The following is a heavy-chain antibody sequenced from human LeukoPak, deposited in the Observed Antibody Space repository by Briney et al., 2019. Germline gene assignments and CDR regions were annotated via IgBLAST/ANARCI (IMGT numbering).Heavy chain of an antibody. J-gene: IGHJ6*03. CDR3: ARGRASEYYYYYYMDV. CDR1: GFTFSSYE. Sequence: GGSLRLSCAASGFTFSSYEMNWVRQAPGKGLEWVSCISSSGSTIYYADSVKGRFTISRDNAKNSLYLQMNSLRAEDTAVYYCARGRASEYYYYYYMDVWGKGTTVTISS. CDR2: ISSSGSTI. D-gene: IGHD3-3*01. V-gene: IGHV3-48*03.